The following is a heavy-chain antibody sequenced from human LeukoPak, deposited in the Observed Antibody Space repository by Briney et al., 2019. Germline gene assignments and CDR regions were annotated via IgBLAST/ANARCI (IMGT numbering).Heavy chain of an antibody. CDR2: INCNSGDT. CDR1: GYTFTGYY. V-gene: IGHV1-2*06. D-gene: IGHD6-13*01. Sequence: ASVKVSCKASGYTFTGYYIHWLRQAPGQGLEWMEHINCNSGDTSYAQKFQGRATLTRDTSINTAYMELSSLRSDDTAVYYCARDHLAAAGSGGWGQGTLVTVSS. CDR3: ARDHLAAAGSGG. J-gene: IGHJ4*02.